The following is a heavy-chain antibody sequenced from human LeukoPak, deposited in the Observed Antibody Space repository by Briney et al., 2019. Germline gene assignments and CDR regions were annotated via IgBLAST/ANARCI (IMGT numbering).Heavy chain of an antibody. D-gene: IGHD4-23*01. CDR2: IDWDDDK. J-gene: IGHJ3*02. Sequence: SGPTLVNPTQTLTLTCTFSGFSLSTGGMRVSWIRQPPGKALEWLARIDWDDDKFYSTSLKTRLTISKDTSKNQVVLTMTNMDPVDTATYYCARKNYVGAFDIWGQGTMVTVSS. CDR3: ARKNYVGAFDI. CDR1: GFSLSTGGMR. V-gene: IGHV2-70*04.